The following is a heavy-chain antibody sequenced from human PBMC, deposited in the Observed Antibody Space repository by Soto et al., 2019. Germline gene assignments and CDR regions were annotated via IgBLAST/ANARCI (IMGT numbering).Heavy chain of an antibody. J-gene: IGHJ2*01. Sequence: QVQLVESGGGVVQPGRSLRLSYAASGFTFRNYGMHWVRQAPGKGLEWVAVIWYDGSNKYYADSVNGRFTISRDNSKNTLHLQMNSLRAEDTAVYYCTRDVSSRYFDLWGRGSLVTVSS. V-gene: IGHV3-33*01. CDR1: GFTFRNYG. CDR2: IWYDGSNK. CDR3: TRDVSSRYFDL.